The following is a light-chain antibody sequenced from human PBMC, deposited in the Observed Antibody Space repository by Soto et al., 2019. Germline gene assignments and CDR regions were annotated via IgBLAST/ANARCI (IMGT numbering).Light chain of an antibody. J-gene: IGKJ5*01. Sequence: EIVLTQSPATLSVSPGERATLSCRASQSVSSNLAWYQQKPGQAPRLLIYGASTRATGIPARFSGSGSGTEFTLTISSLEPEDFAVYFCQHRGRWPPITFGQGTRLEIK. CDR3: QHRGRWPPIT. CDR2: GAS. CDR1: QSVSSN. V-gene: IGKV3-11*01.